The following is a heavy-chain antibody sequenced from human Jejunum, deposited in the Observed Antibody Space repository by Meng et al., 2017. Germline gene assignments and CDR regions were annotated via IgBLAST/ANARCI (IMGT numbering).Heavy chain of an antibody. V-gene: IGHV4-61*08. CDR1: GGSVSRAGYQ. J-gene: IGHJ4*02. CDR2: AST. CDR3: ARDHMGSLDY. Sequence: QVQLPDVGPGLVRPSETLSLICTVSGGSVSRAGYQWGWIRQPPGKGLEWIGYASTNYNPSLKSRVTISLDTSRNQFSLSLSSVTAADTAVYYCARDHMGSLDYWGQGILVTVSS. D-gene: IGHD1-26*01.